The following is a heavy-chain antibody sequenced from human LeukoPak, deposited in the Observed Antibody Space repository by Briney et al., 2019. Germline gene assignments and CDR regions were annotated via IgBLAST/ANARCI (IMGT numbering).Heavy chain of an antibody. Sequence: GGSLRLSCSASGFTVSSYAMHWVRQAPGKGLEYVSAISSNGGSTYYADSVKGRFTISRDNSKNTLYLQMSSLRAEDTAVHYCVKDTVAGTPTYYFDYWGQGTLVTVSS. D-gene: IGHD6-19*01. J-gene: IGHJ4*02. CDR2: ISSNGGST. V-gene: IGHV3-64D*06. CDR1: GFTVSSYA. CDR3: VKDTVAGTPTYYFDY.